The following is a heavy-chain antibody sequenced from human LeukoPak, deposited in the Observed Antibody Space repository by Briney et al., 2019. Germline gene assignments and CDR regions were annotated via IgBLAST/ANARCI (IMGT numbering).Heavy chain of an antibody. J-gene: IGHJ6*02. V-gene: IGHV3-30*18. CDR2: ISYDGSDK. CDR3: AKGDGDYYYGMDV. Sequence: GGSLRLSCAASGFTFSNYGMHWVRQAPGKGLEWVAVISYDGSDKYYADSVKGRFTISRDNSKNTLYLQMNSLRAVDTAVYYCAKGDGDYYYGMDVWGQGTTVTVSS. CDR1: GFTFSNYG. D-gene: IGHD2-21*02.